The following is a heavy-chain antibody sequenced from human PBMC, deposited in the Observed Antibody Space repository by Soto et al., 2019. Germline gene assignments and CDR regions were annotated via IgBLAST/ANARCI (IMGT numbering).Heavy chain of an antibody. CDR3: ARVNVVVVAATREYYFDY. V-gene: IGHV1-2*02. J-gene: IGHJ4*02. D-gene: IGHD2-15*01. CDR2: INPNSGGT. Sequence: ASVKVSCKASGYTFTGYYMHWVRQAPGQGLEWMGWINPNSGGTNYAQRFQGRVTMTRDTSISTAYMELSRLRSDDTAVYYCARVNVVVVAATREYYFDYWGQGTLVTVSS. CDR1: GYTFTGYY.